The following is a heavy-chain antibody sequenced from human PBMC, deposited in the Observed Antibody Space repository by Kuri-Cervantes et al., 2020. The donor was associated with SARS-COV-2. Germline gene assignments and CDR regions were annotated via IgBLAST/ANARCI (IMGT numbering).Heavy chain of an antibody. D-gene: IGHD2-2*02. V-gene: IGHV4-39*07. J-gene: IGHJ3*01. CDR3: ASLVPAAIRADAVGG. CDR2: IYYSGST. CDR1: GGSISSSSYY. Sequence: SETLSLTCTVSGGSISSSSYYWGWIRQPPGKGLEWIGSIYYSGSTYYNPSLKSRVTISVDTSKNQFSLKLSSVTAADTAVYYCASLVPAAIRADAVGGWGQGTMVTVSS.